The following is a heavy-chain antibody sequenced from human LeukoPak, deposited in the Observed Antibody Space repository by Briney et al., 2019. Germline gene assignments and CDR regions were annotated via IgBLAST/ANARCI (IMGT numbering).Heavy chain of an antibody. CDR3: AKVVGMCDY. CDR1: GFTFSNYA. D-gene: IGHD2-21*01. Sequence: GGSLRLSCAASGFTFSNYAMSWVRQAPGKGLEWCSGISGGGGSTDYAASVKGRFTISRDNPKNPLYLQMNSLRAEDTAVYYCAKVVGMCDYWGQGTLVTVSS. CDR2: ISGGGGST. V-gene: IGHV3-23*01. J-gene: IGHJ4*02.